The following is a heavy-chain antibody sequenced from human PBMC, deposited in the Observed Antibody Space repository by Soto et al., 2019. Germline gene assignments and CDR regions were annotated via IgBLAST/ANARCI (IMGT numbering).Heavy chain of an antibody. CDR3: ARGDGYFDY. V-gene: IGHV1-2*02. CDR2: INPNSGGT. CDR1: GNPFISYA. J-gene: IGHJ4*02. Sequence: ASVKVSCKASGNPFISYAISWVRQAPGQGLEWMGWINPNSGGTNYAQKFQGRVTMTRGTSISTAYMELSRLRSDDTAVYYCARGDGYFDYWGQGTLVTVSS.